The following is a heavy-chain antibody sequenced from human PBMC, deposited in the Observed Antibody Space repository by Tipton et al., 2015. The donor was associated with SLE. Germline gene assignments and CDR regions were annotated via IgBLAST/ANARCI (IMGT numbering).Heavy chain of an antibody. Sequence: TLSLTCAVYGGSFSGNHWSWIRQPPGKGLEWIGEINHSGNTNYNPSLKSRVTISVDTSKNQFSLKLSSVTAADTAVYYCARWVGSPEGVWGKGTTVTVPS. J-gene: IGHJ6*04. V-gene: IGHV4-34*01. D-gene: IGHD1-14*01. CDR2: INHSGNT. CDR1: GGSFSGNH. CDR3: ARWVGSPEGV.